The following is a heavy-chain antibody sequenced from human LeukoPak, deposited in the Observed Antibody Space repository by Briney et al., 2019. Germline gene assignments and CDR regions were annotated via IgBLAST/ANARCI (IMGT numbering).Heavy chain of an antibody. CDR2: INPSGGST. J-gene: IGHJ4*02. V-gene: IGHV1-46*01. CDR3: ARAWNTYLARPGYYFDY. CDR1: GYTFTGYY. Sequence: ASVKVSCKASGYTFTGYYMHWVRQAPGQGLEWMGIINPSGGSTSYAQKFQGRVTMTRDMSTSTVYMELSSLRSEDTAVYYCARAWNTYLARPGYYFDYWGQGTLVTVSS. D-gene: IGHD6-6*01.